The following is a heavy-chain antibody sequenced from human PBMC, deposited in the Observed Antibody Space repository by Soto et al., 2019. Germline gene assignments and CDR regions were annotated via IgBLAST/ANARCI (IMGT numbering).Heavy chain of an antibody. Sequence: PGGSLRLSCAASGFTFSSYGMHWVRQAPGKGLEWVAVISYDGSNKYYADSVKGRFTISRDNSKNTLYLQMNSLRAEDTAVYYCAKEVRELLSPWDYYYGMDVWGQGTKVTVSS. CDR1: GFTFSSYG. D-gene: IGHD1-26*01. CDR3: AKEVRELLSPWDYYYGMDV. CDR2: ISYDGSNK. V-gene: IGHV3-30*18. J-gene: IGHJ6*02.